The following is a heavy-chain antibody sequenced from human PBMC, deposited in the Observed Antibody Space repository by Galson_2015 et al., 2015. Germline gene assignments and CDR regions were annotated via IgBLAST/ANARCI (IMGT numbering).Heavy chain of an antibody. D-gene: IGHD2-2*01. J-gene: IGHJ4*02. CDR2: INHSGST. CDR1: GGSFSGYY. CDR3: ARAPYCSSTSCSDY. V-gene: IGHV4-34*01. Sequence: ETLSLTCAVYGGSFSGYYWSWIRQPPGKGLEWIGEINHSGSTNYNPSLKSRVTISVDTSKNQFSLKLSSVTAADTAVYYCARAPYCSSTSCSDYWGQGTLVTVSS.